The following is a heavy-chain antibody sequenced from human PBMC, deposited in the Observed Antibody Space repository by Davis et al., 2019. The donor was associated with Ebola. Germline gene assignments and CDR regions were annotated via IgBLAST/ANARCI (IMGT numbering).Heavy chain of an antibody. Sequence: GSLRLSCGVFGGSFSGYYWTWIRQSPGKGLEWLGEINEGGYTNYNPSLKSRVTISIDTSKNQFSLKLTSVTAADTAVYYCARGQWQRVPPLSFQYGMDVWGRGTTVTVSS. CDR2: INEGGYT. CDR1: GGSFSGYY. J-gene: IGHJ6*02. D-gene: IGHD5-12*01. V-gene: IGHV4-34*01. CDR3: ARGQWQRVPPLSFQYGMDV.